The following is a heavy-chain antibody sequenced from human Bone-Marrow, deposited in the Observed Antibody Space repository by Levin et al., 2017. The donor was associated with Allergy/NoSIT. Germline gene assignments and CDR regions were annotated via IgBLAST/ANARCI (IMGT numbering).Heavy chain of an antibody. V-gene: IGHV3-7*01. D-gene: IGHD6-19*01. CDR1: GFTFGTSW. J-gene: IGHJ4*02. CDR3: ARGSGWKLLDY. CDR2: IKQDGSEK. Sequence: GASVKVSCVASGFTFGTSWMSWVRQAPGKGLECVANIKQDGSEKNYVDSVKGRFTISTDSAKNSLFLQMNSLRVEDTAVYYCARGSGWKLLDYWGQGTLVTVSS.